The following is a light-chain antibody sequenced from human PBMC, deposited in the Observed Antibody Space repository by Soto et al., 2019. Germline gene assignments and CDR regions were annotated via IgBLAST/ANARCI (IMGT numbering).Light chain of an antibody. CDR3: QHADSFPLIT. CDR2: AAS. V-gene: IGKV1-12*01. Sequence: DIQMTQSPSSVSASVGYRITITCRSSEYISTWLAWYQQKPGKAPKLLIYAASSLQSGVPSRFSGSGSGTDFTLTISSLQPEDFATYYCQHADSFPLITFGQGTRLEIK. CDR1: EYISTW. J-gene: IGKJ5*01.